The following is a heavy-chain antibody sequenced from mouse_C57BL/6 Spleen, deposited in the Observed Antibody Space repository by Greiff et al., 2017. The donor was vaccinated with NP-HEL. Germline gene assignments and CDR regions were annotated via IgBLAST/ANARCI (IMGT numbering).Heavy chain of an antibody. V-gene: IGHV10-3*01. CDR2: ISSKSRNYAT. J-gene: IGHJ4*01. D-gene: IGHD2-5*01. CDR3: VRDEDYSNFLPLYAMDY. CDR1: GFTFNTYA. Sequence: EVKLMESGGGLVPPKGSLKLSCAASGFTFNTYAMHCVRQAPGKGLEWVARISSKSRNYATYYADSVKDRFTISRDDSQSMLYLQMNKLKTEETAMYYCVRDEDYSNFLPLYAMDYWGQGTSVTVSS.